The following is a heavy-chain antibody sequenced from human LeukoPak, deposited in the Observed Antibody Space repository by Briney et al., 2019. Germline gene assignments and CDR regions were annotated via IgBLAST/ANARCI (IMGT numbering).Heavy chain of an antibody. V-gene: IGHV1-2*06. CDR2: INPNSGDP. Sequence: ASVKVSCKTSGYTLTDSYIHWVRHAPGQGLEWMGRINPNSGDPNYPQKFQGRVTMTRDTSISTAYMELSRLRSDDTAVYYCAKNRDGYNSRLDYWGQGTLVTVSS. CDR1: GYTLTDSY. D-gene: IGHD5-24*01. J-gene: IGHJ4*02. CDR3: AKNRDGYNSRLDY.